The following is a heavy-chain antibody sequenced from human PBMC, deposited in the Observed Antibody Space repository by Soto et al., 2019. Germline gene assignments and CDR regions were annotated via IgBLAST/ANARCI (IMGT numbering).Heavy chain of an antibody. CDR1: GFTFSGYG. J-gene: IGHJ6*02. CDR3: ARCTSPWYYYAMDV. CDR2: ISGSGAST. D-gene: IGHD2-2*01. V-gene: IGHV3-23*01. Sequence: EVQLLESGGDLVQPGGSLRLSCAASGFTFSGYGMSWVRQAPGKGLEWVSAISGSGASTYYADSVKGRFTFSRDNSNTILFLQMDSLRAEDTAIYYCARCTSPWYYYAMDVWGQGTTVTVSS.